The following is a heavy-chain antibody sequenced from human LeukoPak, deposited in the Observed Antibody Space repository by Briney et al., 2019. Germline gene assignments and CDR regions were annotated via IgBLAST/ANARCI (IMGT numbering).Heavy chain of an antibody. CDR3: ARDPVPAAARHFDY. V-gene: IGHV3-30-3*01. Sequence: AGGSLILSCAASGFTFSTYAMHWVRQAPGKGLEWVAVTSSDGTVKYYPDSVKGRFTISRDNSKNTLYLQVNSLRPEDTGVYYCARDPVPAAARHFDYWGQGTLVTVSS. CDR1: GFTFSTYA. J-gene: IGHJ4*01. D-gene: IGHD2-2*01. CDR2: TSSDGTVK.